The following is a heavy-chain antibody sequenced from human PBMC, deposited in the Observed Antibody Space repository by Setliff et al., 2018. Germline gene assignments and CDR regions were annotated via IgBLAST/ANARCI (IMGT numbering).Heavy chain of an antibody. CDR3: ARGRAGAFDY. CDR2: IKEDGSEE. V-gene: IGHV3-7*01. D-gene: IGHD3-10*01. J-gene: IGHJ4*02. Sequence: LRLSCVASGFSFSNYYMSWVRQAPGKGLEWVANIKEDGSEEYYVDSVKGRFTISRDNAKNSLHLLMNSLRTEDTAVYYCARGRAGAFDYWGQGTLVTVSS. CDR1: GFSFSNYY.